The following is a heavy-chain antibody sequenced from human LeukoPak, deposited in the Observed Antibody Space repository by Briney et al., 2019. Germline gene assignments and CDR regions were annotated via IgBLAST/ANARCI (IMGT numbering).Heavy chain of an antibody. Sequence: GGSLRLSCAASGFTFSSYWMSWVRQAPGKGPEFVANIKHDGSEKSYVDSVKGRFTISRDNAKNSLYLQMDSLRAEDTAVYYCARVPTSGYWGQGTLVTVSS. CDR2: IKHDGSEK. D-gene: IGHD3-10*01. J-gene: IGHJ4*02. CDR1: GFTFSSYW. V-gene: IGHV3-7*01. CDR3: ARVPTSGY.